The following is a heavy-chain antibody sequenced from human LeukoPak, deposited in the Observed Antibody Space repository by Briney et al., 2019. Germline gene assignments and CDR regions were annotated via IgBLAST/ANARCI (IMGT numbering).Heavy chain of an antibody. CDR1: GFTFSSYG. D-gene: IGHD1-26*01. CDR3: ARAGGATNVDAFDI. V-gene: IGHV3-33*01. CDR2: IWYDGSNK. J-gene: IGHJ3*02. Sequence: GGSLRLSCAASGFTFSSYGMHWVRRAPGKELEWVAVIWYDGSNKYYADSVKGRFTISRDNSKNTLYLQMNSLRAEDTAVYYCARAGGATNVDAFDIWGQGTMVTVSS.